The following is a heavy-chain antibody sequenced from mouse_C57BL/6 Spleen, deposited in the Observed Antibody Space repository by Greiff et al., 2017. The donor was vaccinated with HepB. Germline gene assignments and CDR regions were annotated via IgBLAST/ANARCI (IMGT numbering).Heavy chain of an antibody. Sequence: DVHLVESGGDLVKPGGSLKLSCAASGFTFSSYGMSWVRQTPDKRLEWVATISSGGSYTYYPDSVKGRFTISRDNAKNTLYLQMSSLKSEDTAMYYCARRRSSPWYFDVWGTGTTVTVSS. CDR1: GFTFSSYG. J-gene: IGHJ1*03. CDR3: ARRRSSPWYFDV. D-gene: IGHD1-1*01. V-gene: IGHV5-6*01. CDR2: ISSGGSYT.